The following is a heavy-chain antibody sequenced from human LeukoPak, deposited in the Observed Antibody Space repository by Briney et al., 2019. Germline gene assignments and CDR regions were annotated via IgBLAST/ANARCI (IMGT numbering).Heavy chain of an antibody. CDR1: GYTFTSYY. CDR2: INPSGSST. Sequence: EASVKVSCKASGYTFTSYYMHWVRQAPGQGLEWMGIINPSGSSTSYAQKFQGRVTMTTDTSTSTAYMELRSLRSDDTAVYYCARESRGGDSGWYGVAYWGQGTLVTVSS. CDR3: ARESRGGDSGWYGVAY. V-gene: IGHV1-46*01. J-gene: IGHJ4*02. D-gene: IGHD6-19*01.